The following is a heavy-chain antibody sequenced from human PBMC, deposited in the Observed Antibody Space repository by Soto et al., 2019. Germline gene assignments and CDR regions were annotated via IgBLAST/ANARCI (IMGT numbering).Heavy chain of an antibody. CDR3: ARDLETLRRGDYYYGMDV. Sequence: QVQLVQSGAEVKKPGSSVKVSCKASGGTFSSYAISWVRQAPGQGLEWMGGIIPIFGTANYAQKFQGRVTITADESTSTAYMELSSLRSEDTAVYYCARDLETLRRGDYYYGMDVWGQGTTVTVSS. V-gene: IGHV1-69*01. D-gene: IGHD3-10*01. J-gene: IGHJ6*02. CDR1: GGTFSSYA. CDR2: IIPIFGTA.